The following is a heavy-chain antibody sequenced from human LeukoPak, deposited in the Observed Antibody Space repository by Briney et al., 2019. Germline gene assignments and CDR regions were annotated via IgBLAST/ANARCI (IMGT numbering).Heavy chain of an antibody. J-gene: IGHJ4*02. D-gene: IGHD1-7*01. Sequence: KTSETLSLTCTVSGGSISSYYWSWIRQPPGKGLEWIGYIYYSGSTNYNPSLKSRVTISVDTSKNQFSPKLSSVTAADTAVYYCARVRITGTTTAFDYWGQGTLVTVSS. CDR3: ARVRITGTTTAFDY. CDR2: IYYSGST. V-gene: IGHV4-59*01. CDR1: GGSISSYY.